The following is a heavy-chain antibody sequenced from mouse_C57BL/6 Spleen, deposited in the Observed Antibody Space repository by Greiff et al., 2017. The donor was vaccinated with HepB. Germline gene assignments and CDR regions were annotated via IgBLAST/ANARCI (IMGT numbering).Heavy chain of an antibody. CDR2: ISDGGSYT. CDR1: GFTFSSYA. CDR3: ARDYDYAFFAY. Sequence: EVMLVESGGGLVKPGGSLKLSCAASGFTFSSYAMSWVRQTPEKRLEWVATISDGGSYTYYPDNVKGRFTISRDNAKNNLYLQMSHLKSEDTAMYYCARDYDYAFFAYWGQGTLVTVSA. D-gene: IGHD2-4*01. J-gene: IGHJ3*01. V-gene: IGHV5-4*01.